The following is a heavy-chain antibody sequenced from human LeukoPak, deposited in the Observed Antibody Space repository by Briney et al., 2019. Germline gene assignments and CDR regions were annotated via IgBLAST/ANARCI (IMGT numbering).Heavy chain of an antibody. D-gene: IGHD2-8*01. CDR1: GYTFTNFG. Sequence: ASVKVSCKASGYTFTNFGISWVRQAPGQGLEWMGWITPYNGNTNYAQKLQGRVTLTTDTSTSTAYMELRSLRSDDTAVYYCAGSLGYCTSNVCYLKYWGQGTLVTVSS. V-gene: IGHV1-18*01. CDR2: ITPYNGNT. J-gene: IGHJ4*02. CDR3: AGSLGYCTSNVCYLKY.